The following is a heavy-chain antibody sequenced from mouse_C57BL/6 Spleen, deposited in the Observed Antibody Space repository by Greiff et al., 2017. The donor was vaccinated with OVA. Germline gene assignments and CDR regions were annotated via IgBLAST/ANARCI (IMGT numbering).Heavy chain of an antibody. CDR2: INPNNGGT. CDR1: GYTFTDYN. Sequence: EVQLVESGPELVKPGASVKIPCKASGYTFTDYNMDWVKQSHGKSLEWIGDINPNNGGTIYNQKFKGKATLTVDKSSSTAYMELRSLTSEDTAVYYCARGPQWFAYWGQGTLVTVSA. V-gene: IGHV1-18*01. J-gene: IGHJ3*01. CDR3: ARGPQWFAY.